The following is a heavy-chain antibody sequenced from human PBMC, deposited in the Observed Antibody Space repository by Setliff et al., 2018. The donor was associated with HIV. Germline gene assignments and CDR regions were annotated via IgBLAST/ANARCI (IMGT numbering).Heavy chain of an antibody. V-gene: IGHV4-59*08. CDR3: IIAYSSGWLAPMGFDS. D-gene: IGHD6-19*01. J-gene: IGHJ4*02. CDR2: IFYSGST. Sequence: PSETLSLTCTVSGGSITSYCWSWIRQPPGKGLEWIGYIFYSGSTYYSPSLKSRLTISVDTSKNQFSLNLSSVTAADTAVYYCIIAYSSGWLAPMGFDSWGQGTLVTVSS. CDR1: GGSITSYC.